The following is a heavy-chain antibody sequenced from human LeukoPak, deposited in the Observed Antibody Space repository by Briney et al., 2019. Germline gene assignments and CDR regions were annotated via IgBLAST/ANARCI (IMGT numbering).Heavy chain of an antibody. V-gene: IGHV4-59*08. CDR3: ARFGITVVRGGKYYFDY. D-gene: IGHD3-10*01. CDR1: GGSISNYY. J-gene: IGHJ4*02. Sequence: SETLSLTCTVSGGSISNYYWRWIRQPPGKGLEWIGHIYYSGATKYNPSLKSRITISVDTSKNQFSLMLSSVTAADTDVYYCARFGITVVRGGKYYFDYWGQGTLVTVSS. CDR2: IYYSGAT.